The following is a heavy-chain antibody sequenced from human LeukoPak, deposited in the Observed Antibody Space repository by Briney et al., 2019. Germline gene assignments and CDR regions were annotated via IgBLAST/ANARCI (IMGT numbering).Heavy chain of an antibody. Sequence: SQTLSLTCTVSGGSISSSSYYWGWIRQPPGKGLEWIGSIYYSGSTYYNPSLKSRVTISVDTSKNQFSLKLSSVTAADTAVYYCARLGPSEVITPYYYYGMDVWGQGTTVTVSS. CDR3: ARLGPSEVITPYYYYGMDV. J-gene: IGHJ6*02. D-gene: IGHD1-20*01. CDR2: IYYSGST. V-gene: IGHV4-39*01. CDR1: GGSISSSSYY.